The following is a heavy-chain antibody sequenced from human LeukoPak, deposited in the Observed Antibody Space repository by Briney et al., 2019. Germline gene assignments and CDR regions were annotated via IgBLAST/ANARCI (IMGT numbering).Heavy chain of an antibody. D-gene: IGHD3-9*01. CDR3: ARDMGIVYDILTGYYFH. Sequence: GASVTVPCKASGYTFTGYYMHWVRQAPGQGLEWMGWINPNSGGTNYAQKFQGRVTMTRDTSISTAYMELSRLRSDDTAVYYCARDMGIVYDILTGYYFHWGQGTLVTVSS. J-gene: IGHJ4*02. V-gene: IGHV1-2*02. CDR2: INPNSGGT. CDR1: GYTFTGYY.